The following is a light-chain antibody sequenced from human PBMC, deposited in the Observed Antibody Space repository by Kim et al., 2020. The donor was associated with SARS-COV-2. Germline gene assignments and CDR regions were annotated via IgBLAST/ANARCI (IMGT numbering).Light chain of an antibody. V-gene: IGLV2-14*03. Sequence: QSALTQPASVSESPGQSITIPCSGTNSDVGGYNYVSWYQQHPGKAPKLMIYDVTNRPSGVSNRFSGSKSGNTSSLTISGLQTEDEADYYCSSYTTSSTLVVFGGGTQLTVL. J-gene: IGLJ2*01. CDR1: NSDVGGYNY. CDR2: DVT. CDR3: SSYTTSSTLVV.